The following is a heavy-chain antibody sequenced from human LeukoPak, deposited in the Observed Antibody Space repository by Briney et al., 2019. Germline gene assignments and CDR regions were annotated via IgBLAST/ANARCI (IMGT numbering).Heavy chain of an antibody. D-gene: IGHD3-10*01. CDR2: IYSGGST. CDR1: GFTVSSNY. J-gene: IGHJ3*02. V-gene: IGHV3-53*01. CDR3: AREGSMSSVWYRDAFDI. Sequence: GGSLRLSCAASGFTVSSNYMSWVRQAPGKGLEWVSVIYSGGSTYYADSVKGRFTISRDNSKNTLYLQMNSLRAEDTAVYYCAREGSMSSVWYRDAFDIWGQGTMVTVSS.